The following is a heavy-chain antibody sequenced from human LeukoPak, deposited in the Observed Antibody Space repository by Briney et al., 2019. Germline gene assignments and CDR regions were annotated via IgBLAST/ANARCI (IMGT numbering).Heavy chain of an antibody. CDR1: GFTFSSYG. CDR2: IRYDGSNK. Sequence: GGSLRLSCAASGFTFSSYGMHWVRQAPGKGLEWVAFIRYDGSNKYYADSVKGRFTISRDNSKNTLYLQMNSLRAEDTAVYYCAKDFRLMVTRFWSVNWFDPWGQGTLVTVSS. J-gene: IGHJ5*02. D-gene: IGHD2-8*01. CDR3: AKDFRLMVTRFWSVNWFDP. V-gene: IGHV3-30*02.